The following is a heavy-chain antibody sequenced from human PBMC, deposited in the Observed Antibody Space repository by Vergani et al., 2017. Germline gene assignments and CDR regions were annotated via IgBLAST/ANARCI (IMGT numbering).Heavy chain of an antibody. Sequence: EVQLVQSGAEVKKPGESLKISCKGSGYSFTSYWIGWVRQMPGKGLEWMGIIYPGDSDTRYSPSFQGQVTIPADKSISTAYLQWSSLKASDTAMYYCATGRYILWRMSAIDYWGQGTLVTVSS. V-gene: IGHV5-51*01. CDR3: ATGRYILWRMSAIDY. CDR2: IYPGDSDT. CDR1: GYSFTSYW. J-gene: IGHJ4*02. D-gene: IGHD2-21*01.